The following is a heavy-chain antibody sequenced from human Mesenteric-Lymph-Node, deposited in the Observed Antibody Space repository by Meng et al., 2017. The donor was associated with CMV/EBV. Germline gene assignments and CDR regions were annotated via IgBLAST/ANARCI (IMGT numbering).Heavy chain of an antibody. Sequence: SLTCTVSGGSGSSGSYYWSWSRRPPGKGLEVIGYIYYSGSTNYNPSRKSRVTISVDTSKNQFSLKLSSVTAADTAVYYCARDDGYFDYWGQGTLVTVSS. J-gene: IGHJ4*02. CDR2: IYYSGST. CDR3: ARDDGYFDY. CDR1: GGSGSSGSYY. V-gene: IGHV4-61*01.